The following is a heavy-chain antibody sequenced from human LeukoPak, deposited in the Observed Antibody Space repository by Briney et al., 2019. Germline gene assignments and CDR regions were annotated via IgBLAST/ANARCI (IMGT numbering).Heavy chain of an antibody. CDR1: GFTFSRYW. CDR2: IKQDGNEK. Sequence: GGSLRLSCAASGFTFSRYWMSWVRQTPGKGLEWVANIKQDGNEKYYVDSVKGRFAISRDNAKNSLYLQMNSLRAEDTAVYYCASQHCSSTTCYTDAFDIWGQGTMVTVSS. D-gene: IGHD2-2*02. CDR3: ASQHCSSTTCYTDAFDI. J-gene: IGHJ3*02. V-gene: IGHV3-7*01.